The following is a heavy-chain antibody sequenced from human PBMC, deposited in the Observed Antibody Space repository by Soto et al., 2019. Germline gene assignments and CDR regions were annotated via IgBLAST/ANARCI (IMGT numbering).Heavy chain of an antibody. D-gene: IGHD3-10*02. Sequence: QVQLVQSGAEVKEPGDSVRVSCEASGYTFTAYHIHWVRQAPGQGLEWMGWINPKFGDTSYAQYLQSRISMTMDMSISTVYMELSRLTSDGTAIYYCARNMDYYYGRGSGNGHGVSGQGTKVTVFS. CDR1: GYTFTAYH. CDR3: ARNMDYYYGRGSGNGHGV. V-gene: IGHV1-2*02. CDR2: INPKFGDT. J-gene: IGHJ6*02.